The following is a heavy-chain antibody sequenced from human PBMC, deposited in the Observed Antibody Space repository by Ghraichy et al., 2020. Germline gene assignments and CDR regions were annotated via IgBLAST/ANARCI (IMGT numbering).Heavy chain of an antibody. D-gene: IGHD1-1*01. J-gene: IGHJ6*02. CDR2: TYYRSKWYN. V-gene: IGHV6-1*01. Sequence: SQTLSLTCAISGDSVSSNSGVWNWIRQSPSRGLEWLGRTYYRSKWYNDYAVSVKSRVTIKPDTSKNQFSLQLDSVTPEDTAVYYCARQATSSNVYHGMDVWGQGTTVTVSS. CDR1: GDSVSSNSGV. CDR3: ARQATSSNVYHGMDV.